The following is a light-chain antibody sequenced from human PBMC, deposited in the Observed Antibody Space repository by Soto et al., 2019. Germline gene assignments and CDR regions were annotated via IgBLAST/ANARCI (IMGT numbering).Light chain of an antibody. J-gene: IGKJ4*01. CDR2: DAS. V-gene: IGKV3-11*01. Sequence: EIVLTQSPATLSLSPGERATLSCRASQSVSSYLAWYQQKPGQAPRFLIYDASNRATGIPARFSGSGSGTDFTITISSLEPEDFAVYYCQQRSNWPTFGGGTKVEIK. CDR3: QQRSNWPT. CDR1: QSVSSY.